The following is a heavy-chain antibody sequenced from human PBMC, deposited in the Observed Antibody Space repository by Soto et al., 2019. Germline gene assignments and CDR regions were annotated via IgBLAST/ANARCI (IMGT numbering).Heavy chain of an antibody. CDR1: GFTFSNAW. D-gene: IGHD2-2*01. CDR2: IKSKTDGGTT. J-gene: IGHJ6*02. Sequence: PGGSLRLSCAASGFTFSNAWMSWVRQAPGKGLEWVGRIKSKTDGGTTDYAAPVKGRFTISRDDSKNTLYLQMNSLKTEDTAVYYCTTDKKNYQLPLRYYYYGMDVWGQGTTVTVSS. CDR3: TTDKKNYQLPLRYYYYGMDV. V-gene: IGHV3-15*01.